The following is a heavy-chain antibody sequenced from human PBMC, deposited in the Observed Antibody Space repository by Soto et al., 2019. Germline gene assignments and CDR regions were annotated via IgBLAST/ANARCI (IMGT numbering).Heavy chain of an antibody. CDR2: IFYTGRT. Sequence: KASETLSLTCTVSGGSISSGNYYWGWIRQSPGKGLEFIGSIFYTGRTYYNPSLKSRVTMSVDTSKNRFSLKMTSVTAADTAVYYCASQGVVPAAKEFDFWGQGTLVTVSS. D-gene: IGHD2-2*01. CDR1: GGSISSGNYY. CDR3: ASQGVVPAAKEFDF. V-gene: IGHV4-39*01. J-gene: IGHJ4*02.